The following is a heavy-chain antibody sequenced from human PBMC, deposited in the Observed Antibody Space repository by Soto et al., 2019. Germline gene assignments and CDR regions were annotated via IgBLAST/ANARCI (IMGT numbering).Heavy chain of an antibody. CDR3: ARALIQLWPHYYYGMDV. Sequence: SETLSLTCTVSGGSISSADHYWSWILQPPGKGLEWIGYIYYSGTTYYNPSLKSRVTISVDTSMNQFSLKVSSVTAADTAVYYCARALIQLWPHYYYGMDVWGQGTTVTV. V-gene: IGHV4-30-4*01. CDR1: GGSISSADHY. J-gene: IGHJ6*02. CDR2: IYYSGTT. D-gene: IGHD5-18*01.